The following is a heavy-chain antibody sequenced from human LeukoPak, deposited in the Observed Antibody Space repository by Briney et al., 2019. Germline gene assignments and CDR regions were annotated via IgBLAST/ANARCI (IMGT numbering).Heavy chain of an antibody. V-gene: IGHV3-48*01. J-gene: IGHJ6*03. Sequence: GGSLRLSCAASGFTFSSYSMNWVRQAPGKGLEWVSHISSSSSTMSYADSVKGRFTISRDNAKDSLYLQMNSLRAEDTAVYYCARARHYYYMDVWGKGTTVTVSS. CDR3: ARARHYYYMDV. CDR2: ISSSSSTM. CDR1: GFTFSSYS.